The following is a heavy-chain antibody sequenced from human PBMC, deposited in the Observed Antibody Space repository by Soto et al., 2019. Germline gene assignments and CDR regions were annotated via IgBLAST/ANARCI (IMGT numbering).Heavy chain of an antibody. J-gene: IGHJ4*02. D-gene: IGHD3-22*01. CDR2: IILPFGTP. V-gene: IGHV1-69*05. CDR3: VRGPDYEGYVDY. CDR1: GTTFSNFA. Sequence: QVRLVQSGAEVKKTGSSVKVSCEASGTTFSNFAIGWVRQAPGQGLEWMGGIILPFGTPNYAKTVQGRVTRSTDKSITTAYMELRGLRSEDTAVYYCVRGPDYEGYVDYWGQGTLVTVSS.